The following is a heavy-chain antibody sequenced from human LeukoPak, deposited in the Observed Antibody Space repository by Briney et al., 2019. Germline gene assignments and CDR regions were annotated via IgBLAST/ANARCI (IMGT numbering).Heavy chain of an antibody. D-gene: IGHD2-15*01. CDR1: GGSISSGDYY. Sequence: SQTLSLTCTVAGGSISSGDYYWSWIRQPPGNGLEWIGYIYYSGSTYYNPSLKSRVTISVDTSKNQFSLKLSSVTAADTAVYYCAREVVAATRDGVDPWGQGTLVIVSS. CDR2: IYYSGST. J-gene: IGHJ5*02. CDR3: AREVVAATRDGVDP. V-gene: IGHV4-30-4*08.